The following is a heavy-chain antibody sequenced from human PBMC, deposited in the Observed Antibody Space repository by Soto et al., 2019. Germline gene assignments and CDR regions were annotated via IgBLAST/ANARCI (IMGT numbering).Heavy chain of an antibody. V-gene: IGHV4-39*01. CDR3: ASERYFDWSYCMDV. CDR1: GGSISSSSYY. J-gene: IGHJ6*02. D-gene: IGHD3-9*01. Sequence: PSETLSLTCTVSGGSISSSSYYWGWIRQPPGKGLEWIGSIYYSVSTYYNPSLKSRVTISVDTSKNQFSLKLSSVTAADTAVYYCASERYFDWSYCMDVWGQGTTVTVSS. CDR2: IYYSVST.